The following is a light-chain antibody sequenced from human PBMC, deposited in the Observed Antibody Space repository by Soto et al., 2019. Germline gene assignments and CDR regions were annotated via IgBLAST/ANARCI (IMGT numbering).Light chain of an antibody. Sequence: IQMTQSPSSVSGSXGDRVTINCRPRQSTGNCLNWYQQKPGKAPKIXXYASSLQSAVPSRLIGSGSGTDSTLMLRSLQPEEFATYYCKQSYSTPPITFGQGTRLEIK. J-gene: IGKJ5*01. CDR2: AS. V-gene: IGKV1-39*01. CDR1: QSTGNC. CDR3: KQSYSTPPIT.